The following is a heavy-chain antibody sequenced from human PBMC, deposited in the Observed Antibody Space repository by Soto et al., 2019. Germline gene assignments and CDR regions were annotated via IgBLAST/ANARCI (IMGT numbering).Heavy chain of an antibody. V-gene: IGHV3-23*01. CDR2: ISGSGSST. CDR3: ARRYCSSTSCYAGGGFDY. Sequence: GGSLILSCAASGFPFSSYSMSWVRQAPGKGLEWVSAISGSGSSTYYADSVKGRFTISRDNSKNTLYLQMNSLRAEDTAVYYCARRYCSSTSCYAGGGFDYWGQGTLVTVSS. D-gene: IGHD2-2*01. J-gene: IGHJ4*02. CDR1: GFPFSSYS.